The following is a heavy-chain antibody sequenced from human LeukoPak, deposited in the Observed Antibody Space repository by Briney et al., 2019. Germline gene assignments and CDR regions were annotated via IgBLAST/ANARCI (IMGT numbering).Heavy chain of an antibody. CDR2: INPNTGGT. CDR3: AREAVPGKYNWFDP. CDR1: GYTFTSYA. V-gene: IGHV1-2*02. Sequence: ASVKVSCKASGYTFTSYAIHWVRQAPGQGLEWMGWINPNTGGTNYAQKFQGRVTMTRDTSIRTAYVELSSLRSDDTAVYYCAREAVPGKYNWFDPWGQGTLVTVSS. D-gene: IGHD6-19*01. J-gene: IGHJ5*02.